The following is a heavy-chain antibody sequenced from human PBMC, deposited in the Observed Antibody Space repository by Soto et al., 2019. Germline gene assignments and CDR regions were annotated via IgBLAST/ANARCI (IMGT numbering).Heavy chain of an antibody. CDR1: GGTFSSYA. J-gene: IGHJ4*02. CDR2: IIPIFGTA. D-gene: IGHD3-16*02. V-gene: IGHV1-69*13. CDR3: ARGGSDNYMITFGGVIADYFDY. Sequence: ASVKVSCKASGGTFSSYAISWVRQAPGQGLEWMGGIIPIFGTANYAQKFQGRVTITADESTSTAYMELSSLRSEDTAVYYCARGGSDNYMITFGGVIADYFDYWGQGTLVTVSS.